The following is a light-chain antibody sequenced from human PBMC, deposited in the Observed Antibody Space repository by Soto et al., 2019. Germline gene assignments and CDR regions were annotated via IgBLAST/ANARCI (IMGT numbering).Light chain of an antibody. V-gene: IGLV1-40*01. CDR1: SSNIGAGYD. CDR3: QSYDTNLSAYVV. CDR2: ANN. J-gene: IGLJ2*01. Sequence: QSVLAQPPSVSGAPGQRITISCTGSSSNIGAGYDIHWYQQLPGTAPRLLIYANNNRPSGVPDRFSGSRSGTSASLAITGLQAEDEADYYCQSYDTNLSAYVVFGGGTKVTVL.